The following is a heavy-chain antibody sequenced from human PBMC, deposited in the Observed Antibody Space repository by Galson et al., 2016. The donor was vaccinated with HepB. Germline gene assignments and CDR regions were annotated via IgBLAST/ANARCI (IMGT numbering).Heavy chain of an antibody. CDR1: GFIFSNYW. V-gene: IGHV3-74*01. J-gene: IGHJ3*02. D-gene: IGHD4-17*01. Sequence: SLRLSCAASGFIFSNYWMHWVRQAPGKGLVWVSRIHSDGSTTSYADSVKGRFTVSRDNAKNTLYMQMNSLRAEDTAVYYCARESPTTPGAFDIWGQGTMVTVSS. CDR2: IHSDGSTT. CDR3: ARESPTTPGAFDI.